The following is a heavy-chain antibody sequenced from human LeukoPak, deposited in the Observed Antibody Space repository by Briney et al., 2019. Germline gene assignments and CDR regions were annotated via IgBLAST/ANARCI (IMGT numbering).Heavy chain of an antibody. D-gene: IGHD6-19*01. Sequence: GGSLRLSCAASGFTFSNYGMHWVRQAPGKGLEWVAVIAYDGGNEIYADSVKGRFTISRDNSKNTLYLQMNSLTEEDTGVYYCARAAAETGAFRDNWFDPWGQGTLVTVSS. CDR1: GFTFSNYG. V-gene: IGHV3-30*19. CDR2: IAYDGGNE. CDR3: ARAAAETGAFRDNWFDP. J-gene: IGHJ5*02.